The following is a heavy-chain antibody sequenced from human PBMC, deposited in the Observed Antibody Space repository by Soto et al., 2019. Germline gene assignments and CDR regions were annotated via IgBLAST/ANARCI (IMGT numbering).Heavy chain of an antibody. V-gene: IGHV5-10-1*01. CDR1: GYSFTSYW. J-gene: IGHJ5*02. CDR3: ARAGYSGYDWFDP. Sequence: PGESLKISCKGSGYSFTSYWISWVRQMPGKGLEWMGRIDPSDSYTNYSPSFQGHVTISTDKSISTAYLQWSSLKASDTAMYYCARAGYSGYDWFDPWGQGTLVTVSS. D-gene: IGHD5-12*01. CDR2: IDPSDSYT.